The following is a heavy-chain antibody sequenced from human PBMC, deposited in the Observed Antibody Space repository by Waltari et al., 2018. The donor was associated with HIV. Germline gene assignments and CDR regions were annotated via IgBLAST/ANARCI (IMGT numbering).Heavy chain of an antibody. V-gene: IGHV1-46*01. Sequence: VQPKTEMGKPGASVRLSCRVSGFLLADHYIHRVRQGPRPRFGWVGIINAGDGDAHSAQKFKARVTLTRDLFTGTLYLDLMSLRSDDTAVYFCARAGWRGLIQDFGIWGQGTQLIVSS. J-gene: IGHJ4*02. CDR2: INAGDGDA. CDR1: GFLLADHY. D-gene: IGHD6-19*01. CDR3: ARAGWRGLIQDFGI.